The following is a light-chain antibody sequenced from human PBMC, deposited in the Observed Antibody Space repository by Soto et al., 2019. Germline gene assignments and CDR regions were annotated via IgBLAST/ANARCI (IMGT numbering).Light chain of an antibody. J-gene: IGLJ2*01. CDR3: SSYISSNTLV. V-gene: IGLV2-14*01. CDR1: SSDVGAYNY. CDR2: EVS. Sequence: QSALTQPASVSGSPGQSITISCTGTSSDVGAYNYVSWYQQHPGKAPKLMIFEVSNRPSGVSNRFSGSKSGNTASLTIFGLQAEDEADYYCSSYISSNTLVFGGGTKLTVL.